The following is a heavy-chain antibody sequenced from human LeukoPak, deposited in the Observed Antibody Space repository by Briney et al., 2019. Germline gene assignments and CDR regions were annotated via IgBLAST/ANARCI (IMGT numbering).Heavy chain of an antibody. J-gene: IGHJ4*02. CDR3: AGYDYGDYRFDY. D-gene: IGHD4-17*01. V-gene: IGHV4-34*01. CDR1: GGSFSGYY. CDR2: INHSGST. Sequence: QTSETLSLTCAVYGGSFSGYYWSWIRQPPGKGLEWIGEINHSGSTNYNPSLKSRVTISVDTSKNQLSLKLSSVTAADTAVYYCAGYDYGDYRFDYWGQGTLVTVSS.